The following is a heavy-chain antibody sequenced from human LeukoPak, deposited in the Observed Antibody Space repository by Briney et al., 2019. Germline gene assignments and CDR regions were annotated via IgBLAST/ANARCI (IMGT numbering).Heavy chain of an antibody. J-gene: IGHJ6*03. CDR1: GYTFTSYG. Sequence: ASVKVSCKASGYTFTSYGISWVRQAPGQGLEWMGWISAYNGNTNYAQKLQGRVTMTTDTSTSTAYMELRSLRSDDTAVYYCARDASERWELLPWYWDYYYYYMDVWGKGTTVTISS. CDR3: ARDASERWELLPWYWDYYYYYMDV. V-gene: IGHV1-18*01. CDR2: ISAYNGNT. D-gene: IGHD1-26*01.